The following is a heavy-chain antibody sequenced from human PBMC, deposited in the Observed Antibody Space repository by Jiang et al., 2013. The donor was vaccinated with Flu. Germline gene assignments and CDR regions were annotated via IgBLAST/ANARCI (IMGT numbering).Heavy chain of an antibody. Sequence: QTLSLTCAISGDSVSSNSAAWSWIRQSPSRGLEWLGRTYYRSKWYNDYAVSVKSRITINPDTSKNQFSLHLNSVTPEDTALYYCARGGGKLDVWGQGTLVTVSS. CDR3: ARGGGKLDV. CDR2: TYYRSKWYN. J-gene: IGHJ4*02. V-gene: IGHV6-1*01. D-gene: IGHD3-16*01. CDR1: GDSVSSNSAA.